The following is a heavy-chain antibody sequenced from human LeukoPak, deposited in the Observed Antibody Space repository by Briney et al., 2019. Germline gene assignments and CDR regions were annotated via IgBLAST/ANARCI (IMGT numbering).Heavy chain of an antibody. V-gene: IGHV4-39*07. CDR1: GGSISSSSYY. CDR3: ARDPIAAAGTGY. CDR2: IYYSGST. J-gene: IGHJ4*02. D-gene: IGHD6-13*01. Sequence: PSETLSLTCTVSGGSISSSSYYWGWIRQPPGKGLEWIGSIYYSGSTYYNPSLKSRVTISVDTSKNQFSLKLSSVTAADTAVYYCARDPIAAAGTGYWGQGTLVTVSS.